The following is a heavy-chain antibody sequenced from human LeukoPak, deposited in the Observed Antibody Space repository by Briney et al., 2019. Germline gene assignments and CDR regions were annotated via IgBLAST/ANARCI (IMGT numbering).Heavy chain of an antibody. CDR2: ISAYNGNT. D-gene: IGHD6-19*01. J-gene: IGHJ4*02. CDR1: GYTFTGYY. V-gene: IGHV1-18*04. Sequence: GASVKVSCKASGYTFTGYYMHWVRQAPGQGLEWMGWISAYNGNTNYAQKLQGRVTMTRDTSTSTAYMELRSLRSDDTAVYYCARDWGYMSGYGFDYWGQGTLVPVSS. CDR3: ARDWGYMSGYGFDY.